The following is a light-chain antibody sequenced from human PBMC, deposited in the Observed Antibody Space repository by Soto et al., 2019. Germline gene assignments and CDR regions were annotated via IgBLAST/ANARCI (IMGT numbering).Light chain of an antibody. CDR2: EVS. CDR1: SSDVGGYNY. Sequence: SALTQPASVSGSPGQSITISCTGTSSDVGGYNYVSWYQQHPGKAPKLMIYEVSNRPSGGSNRFSGSKSGNTASLTISGLQAEDEADYYCSSYTSSSTYVFGTGTKVTAL. V-gene: IGLV2-14*01. CDR3: SSYTSSSTYV. J-gene: IGLJ1*01.